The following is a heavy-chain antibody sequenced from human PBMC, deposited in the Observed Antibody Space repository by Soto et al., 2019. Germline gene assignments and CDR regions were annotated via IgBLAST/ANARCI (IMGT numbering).Heavy chain of an antibody. CDR2: IIPLLDIT. D-gene: IGHD5-12*01. CDR1: GGAFTNDI. V-gene: IGHV1-69*08. J-gene: IGHJ4*02. CDR3: ARDSPIGSTFSRYDAIDY. Sequence: QVQLVQSGAEVKKPASSVKVSCKASGGAFTNDIITWVRQAPGQGLEWMGRIIPLLDITNYAQKFQGRVTITADKSTSTAYMELNSLISEDTAVYYCARDSPIGSTFSRYDAIDYWGQGTLVTVSS.